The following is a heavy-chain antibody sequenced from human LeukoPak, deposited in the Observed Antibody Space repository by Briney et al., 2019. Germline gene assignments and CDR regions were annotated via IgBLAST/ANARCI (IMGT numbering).Heavy chain of an antibody. V-gene: IGHV3-7*01. Sequence: GGSLRLSCAASGFTFSSYWMSWVRQAPGKGLEWVANIKQDGSEKYYVGSVKGRFTISRDNAKNSLFLQMNSLRAEDTAVYYCARDGSGRVPEMSAPDYWGQGTLVTVSS. J-gene: IGHJ4*02. CDR1: GFTFSSYW. CDR2: IKQDGSEK. D-gene: IGHD3-10*01. CDR3: ARDGSGRVPEMSAPDY.